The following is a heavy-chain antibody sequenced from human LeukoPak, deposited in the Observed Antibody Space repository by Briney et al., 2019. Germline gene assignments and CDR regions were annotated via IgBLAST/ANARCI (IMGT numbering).Heavy chain of an antibody. Sequence: SETLSLTCTVSGGSTSNYYWGWIRQPPGKGLEWIGSIYYSGSTYYNPSLKSRVTISVDTSKNQFSLKLSSVTAADTAVYYCATGPSGSFHYWGQGTLVTVSS. CDR2: IYYSGST. V-gene: IGHV4-39*07. CDR3: ATGPSGSFHY. D-gene: IGHD1-26*01. CDR1: GGSTSNYY. J-gene: IGHJ4*02.